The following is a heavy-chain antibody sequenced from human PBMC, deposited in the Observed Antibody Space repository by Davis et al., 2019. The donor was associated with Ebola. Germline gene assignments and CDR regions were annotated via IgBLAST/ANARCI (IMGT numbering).Heavy chain of an antibody. J-gene: IGHJ6*04. V-gene: IGHV3-48*02. D-gene: IGHD3-3*01. CDR3: ARGLRFLEWYSYGMDV. Sequence: GESLKISCAASGFSFSDYSMNWVRQAPGKGLEWVSYISSSGTNIFYAESVKGRFTISRDNAKNSLYLQMDSLRDEDTAVYYCARGLRFLEWYSYGMDVWGKGTTVTVSS. CDR1: GFSFSDYS. CDR2: ISSSGTNI.